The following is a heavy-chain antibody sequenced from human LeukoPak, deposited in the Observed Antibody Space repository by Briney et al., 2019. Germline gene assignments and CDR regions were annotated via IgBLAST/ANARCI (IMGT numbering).Heavy chain of an antibody. V-gene: IGHV4-34*01. CDR1: SGSFSGYY. J-gene: IGHJ5*02. CDR3: ARRITFGIAGAGTRQRNTGFAP. D-gene: IGHD6-19*01. CDR2: INHSGST. Sequence: PSETLSLTCAVYSGSFSGYYWSWLRQPPGKGLEWIGEINHSGSTNYNPSLKSRVTISVDTSKNQFSLKLSSVTAAATAVYYCARRITFGIAGAGTRQRNTGFAPGGQGTLVTVS.